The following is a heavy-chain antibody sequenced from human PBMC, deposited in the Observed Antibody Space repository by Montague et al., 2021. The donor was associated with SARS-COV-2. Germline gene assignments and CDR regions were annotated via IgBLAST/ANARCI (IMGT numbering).Heavy chain of an antibody. CDR3: ARGFDY. V-gene: IGHV4-59*01. Sequence: SETLSLTCTVSGGSISGYYWYWIRQPPAKRLEWMGYSYNSCRNNYNPTLKSRVTISVDTSKNKFSLKLSSVTAADTDVYYCARGFDYWGQGTLVTVSS. CDR1: GGSISGYY. CDR2: SYNSCRN. J-gene: IGHJ4*02.